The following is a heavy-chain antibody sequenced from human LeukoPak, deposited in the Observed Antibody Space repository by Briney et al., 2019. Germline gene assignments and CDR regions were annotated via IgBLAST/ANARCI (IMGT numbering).Heavy chain of an antibody. D-gene: IGHD2-15*01. CDR2: ISGRDGST. CDR3: AKAPVTSCRGAFCYPFDY. V-gene: IGHV3-23*01. J-gene: IGHJ4*02. CDR1: GFTFSYYW. Sequence: GGSLRLSCAAPGFTFSYYWMSWVRQAPGKGLEWVSGISGRDGSTYDADSVKGRFTISRDNSKNTLYLQMNSLRAEDAAVYYCAKAPVTSCRGAFCYPFDYWGQGTLVTVSS.